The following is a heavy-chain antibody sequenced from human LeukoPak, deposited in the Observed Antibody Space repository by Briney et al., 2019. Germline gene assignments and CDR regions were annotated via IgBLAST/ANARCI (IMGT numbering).Heavy chain of an antibody. Sequence: GGSLRLSCAASGFTFSSYAMHWVPQAPGKGLEGVAVISYDGSNKYYADSVKGRFTISRDNSKNTLYLQMNSLRAEDTAVYYCARDGRPEYYYYYMDVWGKGTTVTVSS. V-gene: IGHV3-30*04. J-gene: IGHJ6*03. CDR3: ARDGRPEYYYYYMDV. CDR2: ISYDGSNK. D-gene: IGHD3/OR15-3a*01. CDR1: GFTFSSYA.